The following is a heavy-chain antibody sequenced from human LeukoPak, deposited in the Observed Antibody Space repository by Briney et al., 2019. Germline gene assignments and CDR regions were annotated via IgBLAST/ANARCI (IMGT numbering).Heavy chain of an antibody. CDR3: AKGYNYAYEY. CDR2: IYSGGST. J-gene: IGHJ4*02. CDR1: GFTISSSY. D-gene: IGHD5-18*01. V-gene: IGHV3-53*01. Sequence: PGGSLRLSCAASGFTISSSYMSWVRQAPGKGLEWVSLIYSGGSTYYAASVKGRFTISRGNSKNTLYLQMNSLRPEDTAAYYCAKGYNYAYEYWGQGTLVTVSS.